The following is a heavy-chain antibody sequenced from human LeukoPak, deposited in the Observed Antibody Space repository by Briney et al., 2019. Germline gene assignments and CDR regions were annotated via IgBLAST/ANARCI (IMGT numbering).Heavy chain of an antibody. CDR1: GFTFDDYA. D-gene: IGHD3-22*01. V-gene: IGHV3-9*01. CDR3: AKSWGHDSSGYYFDY. CDR2: ISWNSGSI. J-gene: IGHJ4*02. Sequence: GGSLRLSCAASGFTFDDYAMHWVRQAPGKGLEWVSGISWNSGSIGYADSVKGRFTISRDNAKNSLYLQMNSLRAEDTALYYCAKSWGHDSSGYYFDYWGQGTLVTVSS.